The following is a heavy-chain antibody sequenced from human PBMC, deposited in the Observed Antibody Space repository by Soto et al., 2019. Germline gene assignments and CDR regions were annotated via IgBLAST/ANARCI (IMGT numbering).Heavy chain of an antibody. J-gene: IGHJ4*02. CDR2: ISYDGINK. V-gene: IGHV3-30*18. CDR1: GFTFSSYV. D-gene: IGHD3-10*01. CDR3: AKDYGPSYTEAFGELSY. Sequence: GGSLRLSCAASGFTFSSYVMHWVRQAPGKGLEWVAVISYDGINKYYADSVKGRFTISRDNSKNTLYLQMNSLRAEETAVYYCAKDYGPSYTEAFGELSYWGQGPLVTFYS.